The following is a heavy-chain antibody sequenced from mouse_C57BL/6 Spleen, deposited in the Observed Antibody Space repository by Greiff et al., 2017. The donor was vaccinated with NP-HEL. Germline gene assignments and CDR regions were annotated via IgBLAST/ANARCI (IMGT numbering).Heavy chain of an antibody. J-gene: IGHJ2*01. Sequence: EVMLVESGGGLVQPKGSLKLSCAASGFSFNTYAMNWVRQAPGKGLEWVARIRSKSNNYATYYADSVKDRFTISRDDSESMLYLQMNNLKTEDTAMYYCVRQGTTVVVFDYWGQGTTLTVSS. CDR3: VRQGTTVVVFDY. V-gene: IGHV10-1*01. D-gene: IGHD1-1*01. CDR1: GFSFNTYA. CDR2: IRSKSNNYAT.